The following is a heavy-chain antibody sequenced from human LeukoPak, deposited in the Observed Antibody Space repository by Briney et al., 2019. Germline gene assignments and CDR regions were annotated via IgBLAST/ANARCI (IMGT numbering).Heavy chain of an antibody. D-gene: IGHD6-13*01. Sequence: GGSLRLSCAASGFSFSSYTMSWVRQAPGMGLEWVSAISGSSGGNTYYADSVKGRFTISRDNSKNTLYLQANSLRAEDTAVYCCAKGLGTSSWYYFDYWGQGTLVTVSS. CDR2: ISGSSGGNT. V-gene: IGHV3-23*01. J-gene: IGHJ4*02. CDR3: AKGLGTSSWYYFDY. CDR1: GFSFSSYT.